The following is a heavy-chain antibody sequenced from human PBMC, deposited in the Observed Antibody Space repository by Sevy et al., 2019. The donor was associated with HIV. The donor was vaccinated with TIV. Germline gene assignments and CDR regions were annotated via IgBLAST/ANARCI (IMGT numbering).Heavy chain of an antibody. V-gene: IGHV3-9*01. CDR2: LSWNSGSI. CDR1: GFNFDDYG. Sequence: SLRLSCGASGFNFDDYGMHWVRQAPGKGPEWVSGLSWNSGSIGYADSVKGRFTISRDNAKNSLSLQMNSLRAEDTALYYCAKDVRVGAATGDAFDMWGQGTMVTVSS. CDR3: AKDVRVGAATGDAFDM. D-gene: IGHD2-15*01. J-gene: IGHJ3*02.